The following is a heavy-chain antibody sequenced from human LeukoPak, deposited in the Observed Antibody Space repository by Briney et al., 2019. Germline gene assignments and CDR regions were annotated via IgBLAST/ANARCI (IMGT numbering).Heavy chain of an antibody. CDR3: EKDGYCSAGSYDCYCGIDV. J-gene: IGHJ6*02. CDR2: ISWNCGSR. V-gene: IGHV3-9*01. Sequence: GRALRLSCAASGCTFNNYGMHWVRQAQATGLEGVWGISWNCGSRGYADSVTGRITIFRDKAKISLYTQKNSLSAEDTAVYYCEKDGYCSAGSYDCYCGIDVWGQGTLVTVSS. D-gene: IGHD2-15*01. CDR1: GCTFNNYG.